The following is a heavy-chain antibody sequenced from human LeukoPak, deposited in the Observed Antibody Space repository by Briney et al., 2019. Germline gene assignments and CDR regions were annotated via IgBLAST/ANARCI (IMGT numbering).Heavy chain of an antibody. CDR3: ARSGRNDSSGYYSTNDY. CDR1: GGSFSGYY. D-gene: IGHD3-22*01. V-gene: IGHV4-34*01. J-gene: IGHJ4*02. Sequence: PSETLSLTCAVYGGSFSGYYWSWIRQPPGKGLEWIGEINHSGSTNYNPSLKSRVTISVDTSENQFSLKLSSVTAADTAVYYCARSGRNDSSGYYSTNDYWGQGTLVTVSS. CDR2: INHSGST.